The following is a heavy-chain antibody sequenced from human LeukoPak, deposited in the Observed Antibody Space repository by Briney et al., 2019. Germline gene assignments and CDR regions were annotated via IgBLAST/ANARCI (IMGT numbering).Heavy chain of an antibody. Sequence: VASVKVSCKATSRISWVRQAPGQGLEWMGWIGTYGGDTYYAQKLQGRITVTTDTSTSTVYMELRNLRSDDTAVYYCAGDLWNFYDDSGYNRDFDSWGQGTLVTVSS. V-gene: IGHV1-18*01. J-gene: IGHJ5*01. D-gene: IGHD3-22*01. CDR2: IGTYGGDT. CDR1: TSR. CDR3: AGDLWNFYDDSGYNRDFDS.